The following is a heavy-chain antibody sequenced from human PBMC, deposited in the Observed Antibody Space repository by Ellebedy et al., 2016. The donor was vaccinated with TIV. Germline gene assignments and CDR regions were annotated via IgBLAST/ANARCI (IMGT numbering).Heavy chain of an antibody. CDR3: ARDSSGWSREY. CDR2: IRSHTYGGTT. Sequence: GESLKISCTASGLPFGAYSVSWLRQAPGKGLEWVGLIRSHTYGGTTEYAASVKGRIIISRDESKSTANLDLNSMKTEDTAVYYCARDSSGWSREYWGQGTLVTVSS. V-gene: IGHV3-49*03. D-gene: IGHD6-19*01. J-gene: IGHJ4*02. CDR1: GLPFGAYS.